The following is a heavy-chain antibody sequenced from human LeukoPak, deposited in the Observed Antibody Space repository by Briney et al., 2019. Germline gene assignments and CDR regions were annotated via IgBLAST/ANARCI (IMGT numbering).Heavy chain of an antibody. J-gene: IGHJ4*02. CDR2: ISAYNGNT. CDR1: GGTFSSYA. V-gene: IGHV1-18*01. CDR3: ARVFWSGRPTSDY. D-gene: IGHD3-3*01. Sequence: ASVKVSCKASGGTFSSYAISWVRQAPGQGLEWMGWISAYNGNTNYAQKLQGRVTMTTDTSTSTAYMELRSLRSDDTAVYYCARVFWSGRPTSDYWGQGTLVTVSS.